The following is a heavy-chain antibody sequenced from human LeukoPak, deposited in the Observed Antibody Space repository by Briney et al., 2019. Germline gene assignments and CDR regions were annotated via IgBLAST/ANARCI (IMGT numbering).Heavy chain of an antibody. CDR2: ITSSLSYI. CDR1: GFTFSSYE. Sequence: PGGSLRLSCAASGFTFSSYEMNWVRQAPGKGLEWVSSITSSLSYISYADSVKGRFTISRDNAKNSLSLQMNSLRAEDTAVYYCARDFGRTSDWQPRLYYGMDVWGQGTTVAVSS. D-gene: IGHD2-2*01. V-gene: IGHV3-21*01. J-gene: IGHJ6*02. CDR3: ARDFGRTSDWQPRLYYGMDV.